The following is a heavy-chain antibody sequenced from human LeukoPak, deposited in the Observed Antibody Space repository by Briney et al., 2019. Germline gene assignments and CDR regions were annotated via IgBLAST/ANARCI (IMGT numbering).Heavy chain of an antibody. V-gene: IGHV4-34*01. Sequence: SETLSLTCAVYGGSFSGYYWSWIRQPPGKGLEWNGEINHSGSTNYNPSLKSRVTISVDTSKNQFSLKLSSVTAADTAVYYCAAYSIAAAGNEYYFDYWGQGTLVTVSS. CDR3: AAYSIAAAGNEYYFDY. J-gene: IGHJ4*02. CDR2: INHSGST. CDR1: GGSFSGYY. D-gene: IGHD6-13*01.